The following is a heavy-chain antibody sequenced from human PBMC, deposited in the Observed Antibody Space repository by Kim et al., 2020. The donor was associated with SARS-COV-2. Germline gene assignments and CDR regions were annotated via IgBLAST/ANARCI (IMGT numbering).Heavy chain of an antibody. Sequence: VSVKSRITINPDTSKNQFSLQLNSVTPEDTAVYYCARDSFSRVYSPWLDYWGQGTLVTVSS. CDR3: ARDSFSRVYSPWLDY. V-gene: IGHV6-1*01. J-gene: IGHJ4*02. D-gene: IGHD3-22*01.